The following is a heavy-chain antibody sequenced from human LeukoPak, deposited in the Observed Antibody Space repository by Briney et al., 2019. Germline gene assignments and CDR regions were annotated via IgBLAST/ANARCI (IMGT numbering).Heavy chain of an antibody. Sequence: GASVKVSCKASGYTFTGYYMHWVRQAPGQGLEWMGWINPNSGGTNYAQKFQGRVTMTRDTSISTAYMELSRLRSDDTAVYYCARDQRVSPYYYYCMDVWGQGTTVTVSS. CDR3: ARDQRVSPYYYYCMDV. J-gene: IGHJ6*02. CDR1: GYTFTGYY. V-gene: IGHV1-2*02. D-gene: IGHD3-22*01. CDR2: INPNSGGT.